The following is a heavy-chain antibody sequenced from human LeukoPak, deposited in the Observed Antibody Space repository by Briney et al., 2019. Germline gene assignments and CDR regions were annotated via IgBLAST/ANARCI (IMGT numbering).Heavy chain of an antibody. Sequence: PGGSLRLSCAASGFTVSSNYMSWVRQAPGKGLEWVSVIYSGGSTYYADSVKGRFTISRDNSKNTLYLQMNSLRAEDTAVYYCARDFWSGYYTGIGYWGQGTLVTVSS. V-gene: IGHV3-66*01. CDR2: IYSGGST. CDR3: ARDFWSGYYTGIGY. D-gene: IGHD3-3*01. CDR1: GFTVSSNY. J-gene: IGHJ4*02.